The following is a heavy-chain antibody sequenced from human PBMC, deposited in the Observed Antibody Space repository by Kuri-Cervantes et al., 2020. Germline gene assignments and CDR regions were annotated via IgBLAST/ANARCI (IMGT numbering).Heavy chain of an antibody. Sequence: SETLSLTCTVSGGSISSNSYYWGWIRQPPGKGQEWIGNIYYAGSPYYNPSLNSRVTISVDRSKNQFSLKLRSVTAADTAVYYCARQIGYGRWYFDLWGRGTLVTVSS. D-gene: IGHD4-17*01. V-gene: IGHV4-39*01. J-gene: IGHJ2*01. CDR1: GGSISSNSYY. CDR2: IYYAGSP. CDR3: ARQIGYGRWYFDL.